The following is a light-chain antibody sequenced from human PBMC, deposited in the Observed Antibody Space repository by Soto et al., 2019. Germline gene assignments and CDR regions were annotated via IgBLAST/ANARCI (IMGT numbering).Light chain of an antibody. CDR1: QSIAYY. J-gene: IGKJ2*01. Sequence: DIQMTQSPSSLSASVGDRVTITCRASQSIAYYVNWFQQKPGKAPKLLIYAASSLQSGVPSRFSGSGPGTDFTLTISSLQPEDFATYYCQQSSNSPMYTFGQGT. V-gene: IGKV1-39*01. CDR3: QQSSNSPMYT. CDR2: AAS.